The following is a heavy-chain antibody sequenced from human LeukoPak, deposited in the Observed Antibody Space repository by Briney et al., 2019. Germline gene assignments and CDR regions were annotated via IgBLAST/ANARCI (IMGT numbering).Heavy chain of an antibody. J-gene: IGHJ1*01. Sequence: SVKVSCKASGGTFSSYTISWVRQAPGQGLEWMGRIIPIFGTANYAQKFQGRVTITTDESTSTAYMELSSLRSEDTAVYYCARVSTVTTFEYFQHWGQGTLVTVSS. V-gene: IGHV1-69*05. CDR1: GGTFSSYT. CDR2: IIPIFGTA. D-gene: IGHD4-17*01. CDR3: ARVSTVTTFEYFQH.